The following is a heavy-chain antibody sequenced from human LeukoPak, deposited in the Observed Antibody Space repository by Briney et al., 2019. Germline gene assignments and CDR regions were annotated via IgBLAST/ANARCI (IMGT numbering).Heavy chain of an antibody. CDR1: GYTFVAYY. V-gene: IGHV1-2*02. J-gene: IGHJ6*03. CDR3: AREAGDSATTRVDYYYSHYMDV. D-gene: IGHD1-26*01. CDR2: INPNSGVT. Sequence: ASVKASCKASGYTFVAYYMDWVRQAAGQGLEWMGWINPNSGVTKYAQKFEGRVTMTRHTSISTAYMDLSRLKSDDTGVYFCAREAGDSATTRVDYYYSHYMDVWGTGTTVTASS.